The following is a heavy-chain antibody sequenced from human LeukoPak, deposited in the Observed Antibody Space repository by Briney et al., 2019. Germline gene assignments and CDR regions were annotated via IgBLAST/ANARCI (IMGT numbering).Heavy chain of an antibody. Sequence: SVKVSCKASGGTFSSYAISWVRQAPGQGLEWMGGIIPIFGTANYAQKFQGRVTITADESTSTAYMEPSSLRSEDTAVYYCARDRLPHYDILTGYYGYYGMDVWGQGTTVTVSS. D-gene: IGHD3-9*01. CDR2: IIPIFGTA. V-gene: IGHV1-69*13. CDR3: ARDRLPHYDILTGYYGYYGMDV. J-gene: IGHJ6*02. CDR1: GGTFSSYA.